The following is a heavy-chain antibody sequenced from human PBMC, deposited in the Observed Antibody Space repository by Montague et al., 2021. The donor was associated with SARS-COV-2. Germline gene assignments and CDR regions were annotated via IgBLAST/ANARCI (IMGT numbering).Heavy chain of an antibody. V-gene: IGHV1-18*01. CDR1: GYTFTSYG. CDR3: ARCAVVVITTCDAFDI. CDR2: ISAYNGNA. Sequence: SVKVSCKASGYTFTSYGISWVRQAPGQGLEWMGWISAYNGNANYAQKLQGRVTMTTDTSTSTAYMESRSLRSDDTAVYYCARCAVVVITTCDAFDIWGQGTMVTVSS. J-gene: IGHJ3*02. D-gene: IGHD3-22*01.